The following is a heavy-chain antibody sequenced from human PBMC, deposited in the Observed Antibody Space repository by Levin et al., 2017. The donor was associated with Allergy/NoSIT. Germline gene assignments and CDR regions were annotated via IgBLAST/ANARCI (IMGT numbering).Heavy chain of an antibody. CDR2: ISNSGSTV. Sequence: LSLTCAASGFTFSSYNMNWVRQAPGKGLEWVSYISNSGSTVYYADSVKGRFTISRDNAKNSLYLQMNSLRDEDTAVYYCAREGGSGSYTWGWGQGTLVTVSS. V-gene: IGHV3-48*02. D-gene: IGHD3-10*01. J-gene: IGHJ4*02. CDR3: AREGGSGSYTWG. CDR1: GFTFSSYN.